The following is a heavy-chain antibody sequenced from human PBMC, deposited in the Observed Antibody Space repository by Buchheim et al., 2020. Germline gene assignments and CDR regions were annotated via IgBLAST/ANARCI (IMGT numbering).Heavy chain of an antibody. CDR1: GFTFSSYA. CDR2: ISGSGGST. J-gene: IGHJ6*02. D-gene: IGHD3-22*01. CDR3: AKRNYYDSSGYLPYYYYGMDV. V-gene: IGHV3-23*01. Sequence: EVQLLESGESLVQPGGSLRLSCAASGFTFSSYAMSWVRQAPGKGLEWVSAISGSGGSTYYADSVKGRFTISRDNSKHTLYLQMNSLRAEDTAVYYCAKRNYYDSSGYLPYYYYGMDVWGQGTT.